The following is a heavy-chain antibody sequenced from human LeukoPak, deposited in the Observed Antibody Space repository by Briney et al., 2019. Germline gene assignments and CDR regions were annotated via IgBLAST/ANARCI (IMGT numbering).Heavy chain of an antibody. CDR3: AKGSGWNHYFDY. D-gene: IGHD6-19*01. J-gene: IGHJ4*02. CDR1: GFTFSSYA. V-gene: IGHV3-23*01. Sequence: PGGSLRLSCAASGFTFSSYAMSWVRQAPGKGLEWVSAISGSGGSTYYADSVKGRFTISRDNSKNTLYLQMNSPRAEDTAVYYCAKGSGWNHYFDYWGQGTLVTVSS. CDR2: ISGSGGST.